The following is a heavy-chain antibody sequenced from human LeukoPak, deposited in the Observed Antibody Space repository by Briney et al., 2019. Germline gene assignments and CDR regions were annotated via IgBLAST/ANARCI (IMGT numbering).Heavy chain of an antibody. CDR1: GYTFTSYY. V-gene: IGHV1-46*01. J-gene: IGHJ4*02. CDR3: ARDDGEMATVNFDY. CDR2: INPSGGXT. Sequence: ASVNVSCKASGYTFTSYYMHWVRQAPGQGLEWMXIINPSGGXTXXAQKFQXRVTMTRDTSTSTVYMELSSLRSEDTAVYYCARDDGEMATVNFDYWGQGTLVTVSS. D-gene: IGHD5-24*01.